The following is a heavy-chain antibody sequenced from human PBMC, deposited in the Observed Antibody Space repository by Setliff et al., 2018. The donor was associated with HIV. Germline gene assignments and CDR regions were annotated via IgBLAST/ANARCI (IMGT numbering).Heavy chain of an antibody. D-gene: IGHD4-17*01. CDR1: GYSISSGYY. J-gene: IGHJ6*02. CDR3: ARGGPTVAFGLDV. Sequence: SETLSLTCAVSGYSISSGYYWGWIRQPPGKGLEWIGNIYHHGTTYYYPSLKGRVTISLDTSNNLFSLNLNSVTAADTAVYYCARGGPTVAFGLDVWGQGTTVTVSS. V-gene: IGHV4-38-2*01. CDR2: IYHHGTT.